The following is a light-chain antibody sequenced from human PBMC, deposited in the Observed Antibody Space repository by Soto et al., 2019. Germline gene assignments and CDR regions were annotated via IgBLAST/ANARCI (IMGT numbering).Light chain of an antibody. J-gene: IGKJ1*01. CDR1: QSVSSN. Sequence: EIVMTPSPATPSVSAGERATLSRRASQSVSSNLAWYQQKPGQAPRLLIYGASTRATGIPARFSGSGSGTEFTLTISSLQSEDFAVYYCQQYNNWPPWTFGQGTKVDIK. V-gene: IGKV3-15*01. CDR3: QQYNNWPPWT. CDR2: GAS.